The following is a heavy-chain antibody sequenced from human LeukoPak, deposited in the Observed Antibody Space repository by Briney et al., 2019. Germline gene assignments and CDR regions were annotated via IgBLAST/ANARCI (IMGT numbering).Heavy chain of an antibody. V-gene: IGHV4-4*07. Sequence: SETLSLTCTVSGGSISFYYWNWARQPAGKGLEWIGRIYASGSTNYNPSLKSRVTMSVDTSKNQFSLKLNFVTAADTAVYYCARDVGYYDSSAFDSWGQGTLVTVSS. CDR1: GGSISFYY. D-gene: IGHD3-22*01. J-gene: IGHJ4*02. CDR2: IYASGST. CDR3: ARDVGYYDSSAFDS.